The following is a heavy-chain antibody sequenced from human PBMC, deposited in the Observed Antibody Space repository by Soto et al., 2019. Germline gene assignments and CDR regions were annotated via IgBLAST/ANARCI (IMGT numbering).Heavy chain of an antibody. CDR3: ARWVGTNNCNDVPHWFDP. CDR1: GGTFSSYT. D-gene: IGHD1-20*01. Sequence: QVQLVQSGAEVKKPGSSVKVSCKASGGTFSSYTISWVRQAPGQGLEWMGRIIPILGIANYAQKFQGRVTITADKSTSTAYMELSTLRSEDTAVYYCARWVGTNNCNDVPHWFDPWGQGTLVTVSS. CDR2: IIPILGIA. V-gene: IGHV1-69*02. J-gene: IGHJ5*02.